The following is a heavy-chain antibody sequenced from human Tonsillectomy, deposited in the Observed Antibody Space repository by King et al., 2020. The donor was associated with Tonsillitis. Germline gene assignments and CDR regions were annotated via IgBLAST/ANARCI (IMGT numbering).Heavy chain of an antibody. Sequence: GGGRGGPGGSRGLAGAASGVTFRGYSMTWVRQAPGKGLEWVSYISSSSGYLDYADSVKGRFPISRDNASNSLYLQMNSLRAEDTAVYYWARDPHNWGSDAFDIWGQGTMLTVSS. V-gene: IGHV3-21*01. J-gene: IGHJ3*02. CDR2: ISSSSGYL. CDR1: GVTFRGYS. D-gene: IGHD7-27*01. CDR3: ARDPHNWGSDAFDI.